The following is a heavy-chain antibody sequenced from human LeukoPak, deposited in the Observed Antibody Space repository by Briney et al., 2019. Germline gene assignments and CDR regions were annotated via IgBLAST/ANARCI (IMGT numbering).Heavy chain of an antibody. Sequence: AASVKVSCKASGYTFIGYFMNWVRQAPGQGLEWMGRINPNSGGTNYAQKFQGRVTMTRDTSISTAYMELTRLRPDDTAVYYCARDHEDCRSTSCYDWGQGTLVTVSS. CDR2: INPNSGGT. D-gene: IGHD2-2*01. CDR3: ARDHEDCRSTSCYD. V-gene: IGHV1-2*06. J-gene: IGHJ4*02. CDR1: GYTFIGYF.